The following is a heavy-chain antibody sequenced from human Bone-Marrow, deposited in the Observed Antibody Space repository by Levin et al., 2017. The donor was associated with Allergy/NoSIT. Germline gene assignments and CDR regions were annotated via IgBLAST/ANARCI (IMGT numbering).Heavy chain of an antibody. V-gene: IGHV3-66*01. D-gene: IGHD6-13*01. Sequence: LSLTCAVSGFTVGNNYMSWVRQAPGKGLEWVSLIYSGGSTYYADSVKGRFTISRDSSKNTLYLQMNNLRVEDTAAYYCARDPPGVAAAGSGYWGQGTLVTVSS. CDR3: ARDPPGVAAAGSGY. CDR2: IYSGGST. CDR1: GFTVGNNY. J-gene: IGHJ4*02.